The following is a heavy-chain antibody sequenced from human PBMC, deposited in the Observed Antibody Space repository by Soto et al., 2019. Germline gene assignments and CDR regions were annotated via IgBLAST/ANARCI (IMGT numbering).Heavy chain of an antibody. Sequence: SETLSLTCTVSGGSISSSSYYWGWIRQPPGKGLEWIGSIYYSGSTYYNPSLKSRVTISVDTSKNQFSLKLSSVTAADTAVYYCARHLSSGWTTFDYWGQGTLVTVSS. CDR3: ARHLSSGWTTFDY. J-gene: IGHJ4*02. CDR2: IYYSGST. CDR1: GGSISSSSYY. D-gene: IGHD6-19*01. V-gene: IGHV4-39*01.